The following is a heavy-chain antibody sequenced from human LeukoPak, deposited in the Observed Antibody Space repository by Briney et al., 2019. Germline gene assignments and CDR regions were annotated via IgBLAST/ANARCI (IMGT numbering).Heavy chain of an antibody. Sequence: SQTLSLTFAISGDSVSINSAAWNWIRQSPSRGLEWLGRTYYRSKWYNDYALSVKSRITINHDTYKNQFSLQLNSVTPEDTAVYYCARETTASGSPFDYWGQGTLVTVSS. CDR2: TYYRSKWYN. D-gene: IGHD6-19*01. CDR3: ARETTASGSPFDY. CDR1: GDSVSINSAA. J-gene: IGHJ4*02. V-gene: IGHV6-1*01.